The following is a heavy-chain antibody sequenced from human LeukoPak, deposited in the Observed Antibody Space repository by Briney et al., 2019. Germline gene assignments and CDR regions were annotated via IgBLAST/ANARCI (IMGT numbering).Heavy chain of an antibody. Sequence: ASVKVSCKASGYTFTSYGLSWVRQAPGQGLEWMGWISAYNGNTNYAQKLQGRVTMTTDTSTSTAYMELRSLRSDDTAVYYCARYTPSYSSGWYPENWGQGTLVTVSS. CDR1: GYTFTSYG. J-gene: IGHJ4*02. V-gene: IGHV1-18*01. D-gene: IGHD6-19*01. CDR2: ISAYNGNT. CDR3: ARYTPSYSSGWYPEN.